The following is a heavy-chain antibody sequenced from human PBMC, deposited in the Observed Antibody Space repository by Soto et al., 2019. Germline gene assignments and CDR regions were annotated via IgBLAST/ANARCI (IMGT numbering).Heavy chain of an antibody. CDR2: ISNDRDYK. D-gene: IGHD1-26*01. CDR1: EFTFSSHL. V-gene: IGHV3-30*03. CDR3: ARDEAFSAPYYLDY. J-gene: IGHJ4*02. Sequence: VQLVESGGGVVQPGRSLRLSCVASEFTFSSHLMHWVRQAPGKGLEWVAFISNDRDYKNYADSVKGRFTISRDNSKDTVYLEIHSLRPEDTALYHCARDEAFSAPYYLDYWGQGTLVIVS.